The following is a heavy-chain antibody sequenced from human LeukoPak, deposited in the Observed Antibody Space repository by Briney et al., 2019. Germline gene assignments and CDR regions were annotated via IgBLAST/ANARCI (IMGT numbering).Heavy chain of an antibody. V-gene: IGHV1-18*01. CDR3: ARGPPDRSGGSCFLDY. J-gene: IGHJ4*02. CDR1: GYTFTSYG. CDR2: ISAYNGNT. Sequence: GASVKVSCKASGYTFTSYGISWVRQAPGQGLEWMGWISAYNGNTNYAQKLQGRVTMTTDTSTSTAYMELRSLRSDDTAVYYCARGPPDRSGGSCFLDYWGQGTLVTVSS. D-gene: IGHD2-15*01.